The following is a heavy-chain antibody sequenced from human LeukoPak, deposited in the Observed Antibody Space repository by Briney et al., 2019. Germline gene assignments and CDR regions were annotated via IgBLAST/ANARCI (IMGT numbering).Heavy chain of an antibody. J-gene: IGHJ4*02. CDR1: GFTFSKYT. V-gene: IGHV3-23*01. CDR2: IYGGGSGTT. CDR3: AKGEELSTLIDY. D-gene: IGHD3-16*02. Sequence: GGSLRLSCVASGFTFSKYTLSWIRQSPGKGLEWIAGIYGGGSGTTFYAESVRGRFTISRDNSRTTLYLQMNSLRAEDTAVYYCAKGEELSTLIDYWGQGTLVTVSS.